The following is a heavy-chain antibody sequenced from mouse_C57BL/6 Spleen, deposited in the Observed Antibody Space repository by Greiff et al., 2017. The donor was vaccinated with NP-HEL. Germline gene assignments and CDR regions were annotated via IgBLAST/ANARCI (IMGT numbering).Heavy chain of an antibody. CDR3: TRDYYGAAY. J-gene: IGHJ3*01. V-gene: IGHV5-9-1*02. D-gene: IGHD1-1*01. CDR2: ISSGGDYI. CDR1: GFTFSSYA. Sequence: EVKLMESGEGLVKPGGSLKLSCAASGFTFSSYAMSWVRQTPEKRLEWVAYISSGGDYIYYADTVKGRFTISRDNARNTLYLQMSSLKSEDTAMYYCTRDYYGAAYWGQGTLVTVSA.